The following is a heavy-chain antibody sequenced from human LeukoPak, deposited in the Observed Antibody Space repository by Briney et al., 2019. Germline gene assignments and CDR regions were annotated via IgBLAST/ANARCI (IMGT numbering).Heavy chain of an antibody. D-gene: IGHD6-13*01. J-gene: IGHJ4*02. CDR1: GFTFSSYA. Sequence: GGSLRLSCAASGFTFSSYAMSWVRQAPGKGLEWVSLISSSGDSTYYADSVKGRFTISRDNSKNTLSLQMNSLRAEDTAVYYCAKGHSSSGYAWWGQGTLVTVYS. CDR2: ISSSGDST. CDR3: AKGHSSSGYAW. V-gene: IGHV3-23*01.